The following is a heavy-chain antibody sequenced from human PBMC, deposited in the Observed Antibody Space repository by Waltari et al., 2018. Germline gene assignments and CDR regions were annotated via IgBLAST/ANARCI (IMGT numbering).Heavy chain of an antibody. Sequence: QLHLQESGPGLVKPSETLSLTCTVSGGSISSSSYYWAWIRQPPGQGLEWISSIYYTGRTSYKPSRKSRVTISVDTSKNQFSLKLSSVTAADTSVYYCAAAIESAPRYWGQGTLVTVSS. CDR3: AAAIESAPRY. D-gene: IGHD6-6*01. V-gene: IGHV4-39*01. CDR1: GGSISSSSYY. CDR2: IYYTGRT. J-gene: IGHJ4*02.